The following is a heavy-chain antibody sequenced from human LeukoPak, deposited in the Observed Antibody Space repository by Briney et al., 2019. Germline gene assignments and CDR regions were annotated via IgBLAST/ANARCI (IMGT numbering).Heavy chain of an antibody. V-gene: IGHV3-7*05. CDR3: ASPLRAYDAFDI. CDR1: GFTFSSYW. CDR2: IKQDGSEK. D-gene: IGHD4-17*01. Sequence: PGGSLRLSCAASGFTFSSYWMSWVRQAPGKGLEWVANIKQDGSEKYYVDSVKGRFTISRDNAKNSLYLQMNSLRAEDTAVYYCASPLRAYDAFDIWDQGTMVTVSS. J-gene: IGHJ3*02.